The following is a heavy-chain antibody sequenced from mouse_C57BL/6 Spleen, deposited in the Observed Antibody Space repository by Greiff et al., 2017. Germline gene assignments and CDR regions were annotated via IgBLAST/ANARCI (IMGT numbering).Heavy chain of an antibody. CDR3: ARGGDGYYGAMDY. CDR1: GYTFTSYW. V-gene: IGHV1-69*01. Sequence: QVQLKESGAELVMPGASVKLSCKASGYTFTSYWMHWVKQRPGQGLEWIGEIDPSDSYTNYNQKFKGKSTLTVDKSSSTAYMQLSSLTSEDSAVYYCARGGDGYYGAMDYWGQGTSVTVSS. J-gene: IGHJ4*01. D-gene: IGHD2-3*01. CDR2: IDPSDSYT.